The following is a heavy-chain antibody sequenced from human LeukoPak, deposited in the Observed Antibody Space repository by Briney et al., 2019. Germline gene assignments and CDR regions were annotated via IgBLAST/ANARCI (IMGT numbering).Heavy chain of an antibody. CDR1: GGSISSYY. CDR3: ARAYYYDSSGYPDAFDI. J-gene: IGHJ3*02. D-gene: IGHD3-22*01. V-gene: IGHV4-59*01. CDR2: IYYSGST. Sequence: SETLSLTCTVSGGSISSYYWSWIRQPPGNGLEGIGYIYYSGSTNYNPSLKSRVTISVDTSKNQFSLKLSSVTAADTAVYYCARAYYYDSSGYPDAFDIWGQGTMVTVSS.